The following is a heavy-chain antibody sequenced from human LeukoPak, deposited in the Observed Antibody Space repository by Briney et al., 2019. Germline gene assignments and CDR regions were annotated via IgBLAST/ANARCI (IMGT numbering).Heavy chain of an antibody. CDR3: ATRARANYYDSSGYRPFPYYFDY. Sequence: ASVKVSCKASGYTFTGYYMHWVRQAPGQGLEWMGWINPNSGGTNYAQKFQGRVTMTRDTSISTAYMELSRLRSDDTAVYYCATRARANYYDSSGYRPFPYYFDYWGQGTLVTVSS. D-gene: IGHD3-22*01. V-gene: IGHV1-2*02. J-gene: IGHJ4*02. CDR2: INPNSGGT. CDR1: GYTFTGYY.